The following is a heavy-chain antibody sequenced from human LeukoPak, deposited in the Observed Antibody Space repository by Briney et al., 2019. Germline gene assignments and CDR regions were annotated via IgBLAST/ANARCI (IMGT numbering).Heavy chain of an antibody. V-gene: IGHV4-59*10. CDR1: GGPLSGYY. CDR2: IYTSGST. J-gene: IGHJ4*02. D-gene: IGHD5-12*01. Sequence: SETLSLTCGVYGGPLSGYYWSWIRQPPGKGLEWIGRIYTSGSTNYNPSLKSRVTMPVDTSKNQFSLKLSSVTAADTAVYYCARGVGIVATGYFDYWGQGTLVTVSS. CDR3: ARGVGIVATGYFDY.